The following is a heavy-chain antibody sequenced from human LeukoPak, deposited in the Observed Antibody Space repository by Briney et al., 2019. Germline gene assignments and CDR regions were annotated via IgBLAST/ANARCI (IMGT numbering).Heavy chain of an antibody. D-gene: IGHD4-17*01. CDR3: ARGTVTTGYFDY. CDR2: IYYSGST. Sequence: PSETLSLTCSVSAGSISRYYWSWIRQPPGKGLEWIGYIYYSGSTNYNPSLKSRVTMSLDTSRNQFSLKLRSVTAADTAMYYCARGTVTTGYFDYRGQGTLVTVSS. V-gene: IGHV4-59*01. J-gene: IGHJ4*02. CDR1: AGSISRYY.